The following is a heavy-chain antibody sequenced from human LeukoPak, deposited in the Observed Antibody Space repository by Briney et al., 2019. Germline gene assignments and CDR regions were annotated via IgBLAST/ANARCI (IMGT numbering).Heavy chain of an antibody. CDR2: ISGSGSST. CDR3: AKNNPKTVFDY. V-gene: IGHV3-23*01. J-gene: IGHJ4*02. CDR1: GFTFSSYS. D-gene: IGHD1-14*01. Sequence: GGSLRLSCAASGFTFSSYSMSWVRQAPGQRPEWVSAISGSGSSTYYADYVKGRFTIARDNSKITLNLHMNSLRAEDTAVYYCAKNNPKTVFDYGGQGTLVTVSS.